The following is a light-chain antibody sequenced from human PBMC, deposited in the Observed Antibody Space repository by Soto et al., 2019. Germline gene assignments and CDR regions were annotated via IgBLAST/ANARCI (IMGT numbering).Light chain of an antibody. CDR1: QSISSY. Sequence: IQMTQSPSSLSSSLGDRVSITCRASQSISSYLNWYQQKQGKAPKLLIYAASSLQSGVPSRFSGSVSGTDGTITISSLQKEDGTTYYGQQSYSTPLTFGGGTKVDIK. V-gene: IGKV1-39*01. CDR3: QQSYSTPLT. CDR2: AAS. J-gene: IGKJ4*01.